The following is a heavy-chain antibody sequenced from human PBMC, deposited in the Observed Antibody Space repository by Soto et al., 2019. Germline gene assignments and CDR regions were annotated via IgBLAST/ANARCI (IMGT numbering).Heavy chain of an antibody. CDR2: LNTSGNR. CDR3: TRVKSGSGGYYSFYN. Sequence: GGSLRLSCAASGLTVSGNYMAWVRQVAGRGLEWVSVLNTSGNRYYADSVRGRFTISRDNSKNTLDLQMNSLRAEDTALYYCTRVKSGSGGYYSFYNWGQGTLVTVSS. CDR1: GLTVSGNY. D-gene: IGHD3-22*01. V-gene: IGHV3-53*01. J-gene: IGHJ4*02.